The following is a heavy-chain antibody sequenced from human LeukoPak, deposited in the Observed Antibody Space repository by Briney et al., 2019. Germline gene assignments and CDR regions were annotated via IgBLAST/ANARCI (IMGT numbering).Heavy chain of an antibody. CDR1: GGSISTSSYY. Sequence: SETLSLTCTVSGGSISTSSYYWGWIRQPPGKGLEWIGSIYHSRSTYYNASLKSRATISADTSKNQFSLKLSSVAAADTAVYYCARHRWMEVYGSGSYYVDYWGQGTLVTVSS. CDR2: IYHSRST. J-gene: IGHJ4*02. V-gene: IGHV4-39*01. CDR3: ARHRWMEVYGSGSYYVDY. D-gene: IGHD3-10*01.